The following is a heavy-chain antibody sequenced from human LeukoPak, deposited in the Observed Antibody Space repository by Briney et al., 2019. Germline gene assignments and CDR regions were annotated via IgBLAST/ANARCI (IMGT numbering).Heavy chain of an antibody. CDR3: AKAKYGTHSYSDY. J-gene: IGHJ4*02. Sequence: GGSLRLSCAASGFTFDDYAMHWVRQAPGKGLEWVSGISWNSGSIGYADSVKGRFTISRDNAKNSLYLQMNSLRAEDTALYYCAKAKYGTHSYSDYWGAGTLVTVSS. CDR2: ISWNSGSI. V-gene: IGHV3-9*01. CDR1: GFTFDDYA. D-gene: IGHD2/OR15-2a*01.